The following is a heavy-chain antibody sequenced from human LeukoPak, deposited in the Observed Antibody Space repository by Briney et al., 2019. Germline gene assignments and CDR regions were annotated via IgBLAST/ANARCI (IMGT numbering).Heavy chain of an antibody. CDR2: ISLTGLT. D-gene: IGHD2-8*01. Sequence: PGGSLRLSCAASGFTFSSYAMSWVRQPPGQGLEWIEEISLTGLTHYNPSLESRVAVSLDKSKNQLSLNLTSVTAADTAVYYCSRENGAFSPFGYWGQGTLVTVLS. J-gene: IGHJ4*02. CDR3: SRENGAFSPFGY. CDR1: GFTFSSYAM. V-gene: IGHV4-4*02.